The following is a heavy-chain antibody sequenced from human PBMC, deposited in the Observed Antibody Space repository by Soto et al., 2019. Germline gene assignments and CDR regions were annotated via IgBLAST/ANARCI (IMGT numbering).Heavy chain of an antibody. CDR1: GDTFNFYS. CDR2: INPILSMS. Sequence: QVQLVQSGADVQRPGSSVRVSCKASGDTFNFYSINWVRQARGLGLQWMGRINPILSMSNYAPRFQGRVTMTADKSTSTAYMELSSLRSEDTAMYYCATSYGSGYRAFDSWGQGALVTVSS. CDR3: ATSYGSGYRAFDS. V-gene: IGHV1-69*02. D-gene: IGHD3-10*01. J-gene: IGHJ4*02.